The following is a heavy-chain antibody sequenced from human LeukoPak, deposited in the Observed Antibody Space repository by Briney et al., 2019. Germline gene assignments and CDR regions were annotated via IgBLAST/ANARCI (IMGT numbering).Heavy chain of an antibody. J-gene: IGHJ4*02. V-gene: IGHV4-38-2*02. D-gene: IGHD6-13*01. Sequence: PSETLSLTCTVSGYSISSGYYWGWIRQPPGKGLDWIGSIPRSGSVYYNPSLKSRVTISVDTSMNQFSLKLSSVTAADTAVYYCARVRRTAAGSFDYWGQGTLVTVSS. CDR3: ARVRRTAAGSFDY. CDR2: IPRSGSV. CDR1: GYSISSGYY.